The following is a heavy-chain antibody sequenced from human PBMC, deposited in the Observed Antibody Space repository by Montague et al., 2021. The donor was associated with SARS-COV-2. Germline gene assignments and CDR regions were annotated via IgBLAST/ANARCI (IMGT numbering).Heavy chain of an antibody. V-gene: IGHV4-39*01. CDR2: ISYSGST. D-gene: IGHD3-10*02. CDR1: GGSVSSSPYY. J-gene: IGHJ6*02. Sequence: SETLSLTSTVSGGSVSSSPYYWGWIRQPPGKGLEWIGSISYSGSTYYXPSLKSRVTISVDTSKNQFSLKLSSVTAADTAVYYCASASCNTMLVYVYNYGMDVWGQGTTVTVSS. CDR3: ASASCNTMLVYVYNYGMDV.